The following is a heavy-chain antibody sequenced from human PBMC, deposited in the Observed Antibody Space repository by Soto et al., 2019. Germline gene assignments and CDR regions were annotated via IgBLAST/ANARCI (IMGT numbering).Heavy chain of an antibody. J-gene: IGHJ6*03. V-gene: IGHV4-34*01. D-gene: IGHD5-12*01. CDR1: GGSFSGYY. CDR3: ATARRLSYYYYYMDV. Sequence: SETLSLTCAVYGGSFSGYYRSWIRQPPGKGLEWIGEINHSGSTNYNPSLKSRVTISVDTSKNQFSLKLSSVTAADTAVYYCATARRLSYYYYYMDVWGKGTTVTVSS. CDR2: INHSGST.